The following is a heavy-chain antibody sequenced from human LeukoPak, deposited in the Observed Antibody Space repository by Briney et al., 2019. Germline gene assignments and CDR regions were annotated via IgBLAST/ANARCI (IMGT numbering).Heavy chain of an antibody. Sequence: SVKVSCKASGGTFSSYAISWVRQAPGQGLEWMGRIIPILGIANYARKFQGRVTITADKSTSTAYMELSSLRSEDTAVYYCAREDRYYFDYWGQGTLVTVSS. CDR2: IIPILGIA. V-gene: IGHV1-69*04. CDR3: AREDRYYFDY. J-gene: IGHJ4*02. CDR1: GGTFSSYA.